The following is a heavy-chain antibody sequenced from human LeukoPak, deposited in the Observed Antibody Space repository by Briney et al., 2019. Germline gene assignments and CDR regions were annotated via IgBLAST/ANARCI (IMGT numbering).Heavy chain of an antibody. Sequence: GGSLRLSCAASGFTFSFYWLSWVRQAPGKGLEWVASIKQDGTEEQYVDSVKGRFTISRDTAKSSLYLQMNSLRGEDTAVYYCAREGGGYSYGCDYWGQGTLVTVSS. CDR3: AREGGGYSYGCDY. CDR2: IKQDGTEE. J-gene: IGHJ4*02. CDR1: GFTFSFYW. D-gene: IGHD5-18*01. V-gene: IGHV3-7*01.